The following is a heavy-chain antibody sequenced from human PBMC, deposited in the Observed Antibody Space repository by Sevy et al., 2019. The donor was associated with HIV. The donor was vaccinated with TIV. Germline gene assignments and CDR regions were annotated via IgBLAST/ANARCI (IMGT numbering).Heavy chain of an antibody. V-gene: IGHV1-18*01. CDR3: ARDRIAVASEVDYGMDV. D-gene: IGHD6-19*01. CDR2: ISAYNGNT. Sequence: ASVKVSCKASGYTFTSYGISWVRQAPGQGLEWMGWISAYNGNTNYAQKLQGRDTMTTDTSTSTAYMELRSLRSDDTAVYYCARDRIAVASEVDYGMDVWGQRTTVTVSS. CDR1: GYTFTSYG. J-gene: IGHJ6*02.